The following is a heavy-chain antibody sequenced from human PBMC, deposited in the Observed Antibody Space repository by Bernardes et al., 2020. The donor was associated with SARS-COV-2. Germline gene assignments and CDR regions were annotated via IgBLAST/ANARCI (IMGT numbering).Heavy chain of an antibody. CDR2: IYYSGST. Sequence: SETLSFTCTVSGGSISSSSYYWGWIRQPPGKGLEWIGSIYYSGSTYYNPSLKSRVTISVDTSKNQFSLKLSSVTAADTAVYYCARGEHRITIFGVVTRYFDYWGQGTLVTVSS. J-gene: IGHJ4*02. CDR3: ARGEHRITIFGVVTRYFDY. D-gene: IGHD3-3*01. CDR1: GGSISSSSYY. V-gene: IGHV4-39*01.